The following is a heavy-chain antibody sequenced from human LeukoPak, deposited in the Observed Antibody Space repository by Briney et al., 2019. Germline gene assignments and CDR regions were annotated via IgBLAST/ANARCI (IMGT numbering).Heavy chain of an antibody. D-gene: IGHD2-21*02. J-gene: IGHJ4*02. CDR1: GYSISSGYD. V-gene: IGHV4-38-2*02. Sequence: PSETLSLTCTVSGYSISSGYDWGWIRQSPGKGLEWIGSIYYSGSTYYNPSLKSRVTISVDTSKNQFSLKLSSVTAADTAVYYCARALEGWLLKRSKTQEFDYWGQGTLVTVSS. CDR2: IYYSGST. CDR3: ARALEGWLLKRSKTQEFDY.